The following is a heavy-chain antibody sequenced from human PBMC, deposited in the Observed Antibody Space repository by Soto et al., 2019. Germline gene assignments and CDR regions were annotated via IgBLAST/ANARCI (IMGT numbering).Heavy chain of an antibody. CDR2: IWSDGTKK. J-gene: IGHJ4*02. CDR1: GFAFSNYG. CDR3: ARDWWEEPAGKETVSQFDY. D-gene: IGHD6-13*01. V-gene: IGHV3-33*01. Sequence: QVHLVESGGGVVQPGRSLTLSCTASGFAFSNYGIHWVRQAPGRGLEWVAVIWSDGTKKFYAGSVRGRFTISRDNSKNTIYLQMNSPRTEETAVYYCARDWWEEPAGKETVSQFDYWGQGTLVTVSS.